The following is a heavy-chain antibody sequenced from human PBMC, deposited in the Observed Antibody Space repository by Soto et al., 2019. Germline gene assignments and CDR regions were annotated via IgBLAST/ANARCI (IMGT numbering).Heavy chain of an antibody. Sequence: QEQLVQSGGGVVQPGRSLRLSCAASGFKFNSYGMHWVRQAPGKGLEWVAVISYDGSDTSYGDSVKGRFTISRDNSKNTIHLQISSLRLDDTAVYYCARDRFGGTEGTNWLDPWGQGSLVTVSS. CDR3: ARDRFGGTEGTNWLDP. D-gene: IGHD3-10*01. CDR1: GFKFNSYG. V-gene: IGHV3-33*01. J-gene: IGHJ5*02. CDR2: ISYDGSDT.